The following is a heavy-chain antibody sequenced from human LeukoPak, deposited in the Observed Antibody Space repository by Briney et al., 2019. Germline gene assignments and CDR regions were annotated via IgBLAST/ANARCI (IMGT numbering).Heavy chain of an antibody. CDR3: ARGEYILTGYYDYWFDP. V-gene: IGHV1-69*05. J-gene: IGHJ5*02. Sequence: ASVKVSCKAYGGTFSSYAISWVRQAPGQGLEWMGGSIPIFGTANYAQKFQGRVTITTDESTSTAYMELSSLRSEDTAVYYCARGEYILTGYYDYWFDPWGQGTLVTVSS. CDR1: GGTFSSYA. D-gene: IGHD3-9*01. CDR2: SIPIFGTA.